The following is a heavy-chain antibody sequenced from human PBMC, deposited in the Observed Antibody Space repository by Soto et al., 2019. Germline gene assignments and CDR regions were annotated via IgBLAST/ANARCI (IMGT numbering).Heavy chain of an antibody. CDR1: GYTFNAYY. J-gene: IGHJ4*02. D-gene: IGHD3-10*01. Sequence: QVQLVQSAAEVKKPGASVKVSCKASGYTFNAYYIHWVRQAPGPGLEWVGRINPNSGDTTYTQKFEGRVTMTRDTSISTAYLELTGLRADDTAIYYCARDPRPLYNFDSGGQGTLVTVSS. CDR3: ARDPRPLYNFDS. CDR2: INPNSGDT. V-gene: IGHV1-2*02.